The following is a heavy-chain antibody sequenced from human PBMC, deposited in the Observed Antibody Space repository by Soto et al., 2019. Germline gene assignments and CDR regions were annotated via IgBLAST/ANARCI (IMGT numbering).Heavy chain of an antibody. CDR2: ITSGSSTI. D-gene: IGHD6-13*01. CDR1: GFTFNSYS. V-gene: IGHV3-48*01. Sequence: GGSLRLSCVVSGFTFNSYSMDWVRQAPGKGLEWVSYITSGSSTIHYADSVKGRFTISRDNAKNSVYLQMNSLRAEDTAVYYCVRYVIAAAGNIHAYWGQGTLVPVSS. J-gene: IGHJ4*02. CDR3: VRYVIAAAGNIHAY.